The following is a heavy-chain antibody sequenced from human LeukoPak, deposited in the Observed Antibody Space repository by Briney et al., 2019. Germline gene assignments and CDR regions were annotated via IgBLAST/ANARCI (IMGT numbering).Heavy chain of an antibody. J-gene: IGHJ4*02. CDR2: ISSSSSYT. V-gene: IGHV3-11*06. CDR1: GLTFSDYY. D-gene: IGHD4/OR15-4a*01. Sequence: PGGSLRLSCAASGLTFSDYYMSWIRQAPGKGLEWVSYISSSSSYTNYADSVKGRFTISRDNAKNSLYLQMNSLRAEDTAVYYCAKLGADHGPGGWGQGTLVTVSS. CDR3: AKLGADHGPGG.